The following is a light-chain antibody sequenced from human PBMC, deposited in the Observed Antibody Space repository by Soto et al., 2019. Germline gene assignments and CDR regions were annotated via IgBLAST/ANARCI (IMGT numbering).Light chain of an antibody. V-gene: IGKV1-39*01. CDR1: ESISRH. CDR2: AAS. J-gene: IGKJ5*01. CDR3: QQDYSTLAT. Sequence: DIQMSQSPSSLSASVGDRVNITCRAAESISRHLNWYQKKPGRYPDLLIYAASTLQNGVPSRFTGSGSGTEFNLTITGLQIEDFATYDCQQDYSTLATFGQGTRLEIK.